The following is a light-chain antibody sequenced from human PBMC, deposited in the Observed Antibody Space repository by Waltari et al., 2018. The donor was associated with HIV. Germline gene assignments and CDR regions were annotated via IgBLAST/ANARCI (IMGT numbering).Light chain of an antibody. CDR2: MGS. Sequence: DIVMTPSRLYLPVTHGEPASISCKASQRLLHSNGYNYLACYLQKPGQSPQVLISMGSTRAPGVPDRFSGSGSGTDFTLKISRVEAEDVGVYYCMQGLQIPLTFGGGTKVEL. CDR3: MQGLQIPLT. CDR1: QRLLHSNGYNY. V-gene: IGKV2-28*01. J-gene: IGKJ4*01.